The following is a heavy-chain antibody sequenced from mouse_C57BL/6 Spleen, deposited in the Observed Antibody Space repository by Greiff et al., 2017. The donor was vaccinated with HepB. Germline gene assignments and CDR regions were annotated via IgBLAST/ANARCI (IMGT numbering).Heavy chain of an antibody. Sequence: QVQLKQPGTELVKPGASVKLSCKASGYTFTSYWMHWVKQRPGQGLEWIGNINPSNGGTNYNEKFKSKATLTVDKSSSTAYMQLSSLTSEDSAVYYCARVEITTVVATDYWGQGTTLTVSS. CDR1: GYTFTSYW. D-gene: IGHD1-1*01. V-gene: IGHV1-53*01. CDR3: ARVEITTVVATDY. J-gene: IGHJ2*01. CDR2: INPSNGGT.